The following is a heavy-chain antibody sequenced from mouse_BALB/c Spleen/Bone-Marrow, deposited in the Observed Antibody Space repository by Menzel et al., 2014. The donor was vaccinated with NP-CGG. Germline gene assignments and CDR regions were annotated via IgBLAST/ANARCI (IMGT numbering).Heavy chain of an antibody. CDR1: GFDFSRYW. D-gene: IGHD1-1*01. CDR3: ARLYYYGLQDY. V-gene: IGHV4-1*02. CDR2: INPDSSTI. Sequence: EVMLVESGGGLVQPGGSLKLSCAASGFDFSRYWMSWVRQAPGKGLEWIGEINPDSSTISYTPSLKDKLIISRDNAKNTLYLQMSKVRSEDTALYYCARLYYYGLQDYWGQGTTLTVSS. J-gene: IGHJ2*01.